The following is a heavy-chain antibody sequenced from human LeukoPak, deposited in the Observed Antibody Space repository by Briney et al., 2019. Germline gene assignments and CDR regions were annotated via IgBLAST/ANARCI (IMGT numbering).Heavy chain of an antibody. CDR1: GYTFTSYG. CDR2: ISAYNGNT. Sequence: GASVTVSCKASGYTFTSYGISWVRQAPGQGLEWMGWISAYNGNTNYAQKLQGRVTMTTDTSTSTAYMELRSLRSDDTAVYYCARVRGYYYDSSGYSFDYWGQGTLVTVSS. J-gene: IGHJ4*02. D-gene: IGHD3-22*01. V-gene: IGHV1-18*01. CDR3: ARVRGYYYDSSGYSFDY.